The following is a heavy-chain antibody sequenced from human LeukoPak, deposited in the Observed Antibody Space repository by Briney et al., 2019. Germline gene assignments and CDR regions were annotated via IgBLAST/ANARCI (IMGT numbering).Heavy chain of an antibody. J-gene: IGHJ3*02. CDR1: GGSISSSY. Sequence: SETLSLTCTVSGGSISSSYWNWIRQLAGKGLEWIGHIYTSGSTNYNPSLKSRVTMSVDTSKNQFSLKLRSVTAADTAVYYCARGGSGISNAFDIWGQGTMVTVSS. CDR3: ARGGSGISNAFDI. D-gene: IGHD3-10*01. CDR2: IYTSGST. V-gene: IGHV4-4*07.